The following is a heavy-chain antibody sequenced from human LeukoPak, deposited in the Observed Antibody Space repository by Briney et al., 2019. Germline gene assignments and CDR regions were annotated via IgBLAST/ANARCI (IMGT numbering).Heavy chain of an antibody. D-gene: IGHD5-12*01. CDR1: GFTFSSYG. CDR2: ISSSGSTI. J-gene: IGHJ4*02. Sequence: GGTLRLSCAASGFTFSSYGMSWVRQAPGKGLEWVSYISSSGSTIYYADSVKGRFTSSRDNAKTSLYLEMNSLRAEDTAVYYCARDSKGYSGYDLGGGLDYWGQGTLVIVSS. V-gene: IGHV3-48*04. CDR3: ARDSKGYSGYDLGGGLDY.